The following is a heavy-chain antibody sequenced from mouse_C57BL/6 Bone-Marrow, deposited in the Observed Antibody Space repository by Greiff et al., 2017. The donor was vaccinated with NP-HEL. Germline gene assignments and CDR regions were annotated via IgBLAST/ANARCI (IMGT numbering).Heavy chain of an antibody. CDR3: ARCNFPDY. V-gene: IGHV1-15*01. CDR1: GYTFTDYE. J-gene: IGHJ2*01. D-gene: IGHD2-1*01. CDR2: INPSSGYT. Sequence: VKLQESGAELVRPGASVTLSCKASGYTFTDYEMHWVKQTPVHGLEWIGYINPSSGYTKYNQKFKDKATLTADKSSSTAYMQLSSLTSEDSAVYYCARCNFPDYWGQGTTLTVSS.